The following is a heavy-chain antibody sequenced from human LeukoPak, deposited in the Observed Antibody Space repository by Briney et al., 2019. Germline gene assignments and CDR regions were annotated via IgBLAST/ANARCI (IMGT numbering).Heavy chain of an antibody. V-gene: IGHV4-39*07. Sequence: SETLSLTCIVSGDSISSSNYYWGWIRQPPGKGLEWIGSIYYTGTTYSNPSLKSRVTISVDTSKNQFSLKLTSVTAADTAVYYCARREPGQRSSYYYDSSGQNPGAYYFDYWGQGTLVTVSS. CDR2: IYYTGTT. CDR1: GDSISSSNYY. J-gene: IGHJ4*02. CDR3: ARREPGQRSSYYYDSSGQNPGAYYFDY. D-gene: IGHD3-22*01.